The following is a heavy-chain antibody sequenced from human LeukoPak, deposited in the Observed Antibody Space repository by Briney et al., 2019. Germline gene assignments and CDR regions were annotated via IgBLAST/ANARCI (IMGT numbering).Heavy chain of an antibody. CDR1: GGSISSSSYY. J-gene: IGHJ4*02. V-gene: IGHV4-39*01. CDR3: ARPHYCTNGVCYIFDY. D-gene: IGHD2-8*01. CDR2: IYYSGST. Sequence: PSETLSLTCTVSGGSISSSSYYWGWIRQPPGKGLEWIGSIYYSGSTYYNPSLKSRVTISVATSKNQFSLKLSSVTAADTAVYYCARPHYCTNGVCYIFDYWGQGTLVTVSS.